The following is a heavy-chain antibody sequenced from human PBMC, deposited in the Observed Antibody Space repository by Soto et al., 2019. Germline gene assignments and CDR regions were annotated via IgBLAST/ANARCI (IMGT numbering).Heavy chain of an antibody. Sequence: ASVKVSCKASGYTFTSYDINWVRQATGQGLEWMGWMNPNSGNTGYAQKFQGRVTMTRNTSISTAYMELSSLRSEDTAVYYCARGGGGYDYYYYYYMDVWGKGTTVTVSS. D-gene: IGHD5-12*01. V-gene: IGHV1-8*01. J-gene: IGHJ6*03. CDR3: ARGGGGYDYYYYYYMDV. CDR1: GYTFTSYD. CDR2: MNPNSGNT.